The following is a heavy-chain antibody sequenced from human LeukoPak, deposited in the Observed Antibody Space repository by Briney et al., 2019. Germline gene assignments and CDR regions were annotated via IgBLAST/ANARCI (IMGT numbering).Heavy chain of an antibody. J-gene: IGHJ4*02. Sequence: GASVKVSCKASGYTFTGYYMHWVRQAPGQGLEWMGWINPDSGGTNYAQKFQGRVTMTRDTSISTAYMELSRLRSDDTAVYYCARSQVGATHLDYWGQGTLVTVSS. CDR1: GYTFTGYY. CDR2: INPDSGGT. V-gene: IGHV1-2*02. CDR3: ARSQVGATHLDY. D-gene: IGHD1-26*01.